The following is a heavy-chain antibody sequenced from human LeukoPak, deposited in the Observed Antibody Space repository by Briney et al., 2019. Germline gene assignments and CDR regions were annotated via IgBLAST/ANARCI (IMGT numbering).Heavy chain of an antibody. J-gene: IGHJ6*03. CDR1: GYTFSTYW. Sequence: GESLKISCQGSGYTFSTYWIAWVRQKPGKGLDWMGIIYPGDSDTRYSPSFQGQVTISADKSISTAYLQWSSLKASDTAMYYCARLYCSSTSCYNPYELGYYYYMDVWGKGTTVTVSS. CDR3: ARLYCSSTSCYNPYELGYYYYMDV. CDR2: IYPGDSDT. V-gene: IGHV5-51*01. D-gene: IGHD2-2*02.